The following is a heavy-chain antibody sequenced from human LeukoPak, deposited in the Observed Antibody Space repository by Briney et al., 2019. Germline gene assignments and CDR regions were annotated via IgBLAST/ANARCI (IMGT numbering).Heavy chain of an antibody. Sequence: SETLSLTCTVSGGSISSSSYYWSWIRQPAGKGLEWIGRIYTSGSTNYNPSLKSRVTMSVDTSKNQFSLKLSSVTAADAAVYYCARGYCSSTSCYPDYYGMDVWGQGTTVTVSS. CDR2: IYTSGST. CDR3: ARGYCSSTSCYPDYYGMDV. J-gene: IGHJ6*02. CDR1: GGSISSSSYY. D-gene: IGHD2-2*01. V-gene: IGHV4-61*02.